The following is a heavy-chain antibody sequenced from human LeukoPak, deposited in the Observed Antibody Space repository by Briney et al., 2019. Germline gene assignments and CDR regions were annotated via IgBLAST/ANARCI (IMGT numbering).Heavy chain of an antibody. J-gene: IGHJ4*02. CDR1: GFTFDDYA. Sequence: GGSLRLSCAASGFTFDDYAMHWVRQAPGKGLEWVSGISWNSGSIGYADSVKGRFTISRDNAKSSLYLQMNSLRAEDTALYYCAKVDEGWQQLVNWGQGTLVTVSS. CDR3: AKVDEGWQQLVN. D-gene: IGHD6-13*01. CDR2: ISWNSGSI. V-gene: IGHV3-9*01.